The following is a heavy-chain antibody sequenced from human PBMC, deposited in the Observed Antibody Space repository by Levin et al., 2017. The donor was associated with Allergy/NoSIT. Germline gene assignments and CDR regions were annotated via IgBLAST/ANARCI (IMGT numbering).Heavy chain of an antibody. CDR2: VIPVLGIT. CDR3: ALGIAAAGTPQYYGYYYGMDV. V-gene: IGHV1-69*02. D-gene: IGHD6-13*01. Sequence: SVKVSCKASGGTFSSYTFSWVRQAPGQGLGWMGRVIPVLGITNYAQKFKGRVTITADESTSTAYMELSSLRSEDTAVYYCALGIAAAGTPQYYGYYYGMDVWGQGTTVIVSS. CDR1: GGTFSSYT. J-gene: IGHJ6*02.